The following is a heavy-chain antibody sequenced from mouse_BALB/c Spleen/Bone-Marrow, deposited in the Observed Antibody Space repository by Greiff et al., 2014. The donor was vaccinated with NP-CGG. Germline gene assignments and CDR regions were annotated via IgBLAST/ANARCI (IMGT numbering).Heavy chain of an antibody. CDR1: GFTSSSFG. D-gene: IGHD3-3*01. J-gene: IGHJ4*01. V-gene: IGHV5-17*02. Sequence: EVKVVESGGGLVQPGGSRKLSCAASGFTSSSFGMHWVRQAPEKGLEWVAYISSGSSTIYYADTMKGRFTISRDNPKNTLFLQMTSLRSEDTAMYYCTRSGTLGAMDYWGQGTSVTVAS. CDR2: ISSGSSTI. CDR3: TRSGTLGAMDY.